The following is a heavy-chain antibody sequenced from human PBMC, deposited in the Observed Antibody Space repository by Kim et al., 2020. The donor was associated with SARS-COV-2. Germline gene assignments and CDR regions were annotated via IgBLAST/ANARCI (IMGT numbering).Heavy chain of an antibody. D-gene: IGHD2-2*01. CDR3: AKVRRVPAAKSYYYYYGIDV. Sequence: GGSLRLSCAASGFTFSSYGMHWVRQAPGKGLEWVAVISYDGSNKYYADSVKGRFTISRDNSKNTLYLQMNSLRAEDTAVYFCAKVRRVPAAKSYYYYYGIDVWGQGTTVTVSS. CDR1: GFTFSSYG. V-gene: IGHV3-30*18. CDR2: ISYDGSNK. J-gene: IGHJ6*02.